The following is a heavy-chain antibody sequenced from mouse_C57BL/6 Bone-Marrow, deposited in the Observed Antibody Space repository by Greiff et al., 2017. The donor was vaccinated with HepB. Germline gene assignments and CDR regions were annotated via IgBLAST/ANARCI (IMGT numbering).Heavy chain of an antibody. D-gene: IGHD1-1*01. CDR2: IWRGGST. CDR3: ANMGITTVVEGAMDY. J-gene: IGHJ4*01. Sequence: QVQLQQSGPGLVQPSQSLSITCTVSGFSLTSYGVHWVRQSPGKGLEWLGVIWRGGSTDYNAAFMSRLSITKDNSKSQVFFKMNSLQADDTAIYYCANMGITTVVEGAMDYWGQGTSVTVSS. CDR1: GFSLTSYG. V-gene: IGHV2-5*01.